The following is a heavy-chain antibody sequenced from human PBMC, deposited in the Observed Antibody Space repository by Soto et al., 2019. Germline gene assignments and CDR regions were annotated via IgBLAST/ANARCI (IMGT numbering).Heavy chain of an antibody. CDR1: GYTFTRYG. Sequence: QVQLVQSGAEVKKPGASVKVSCKASGYTFTRYGISWVRQAPGQELEWMGWISAYNGNTKYAQKLQGSVTMTTDTSASTADMELRSLRSDDTAMYYSAGHAGDSSGYYHDDYDGMDVWGQGAATTVS. J-gene: IGHJ6*02. CDR2: ISAYNGNT. D-gene: IGHD3-22*01. V-gene: IGHV1-18*01. CDR3: AGHAGDSSGYYHDDYDGMDV.